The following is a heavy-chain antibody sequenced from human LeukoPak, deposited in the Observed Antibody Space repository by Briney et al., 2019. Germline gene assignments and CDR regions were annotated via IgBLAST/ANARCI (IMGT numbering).Heavy chain of an antibody. V-gene: IGHV4-59*01. CDR1: GGSISSYY. CDR2: IYYSGST. CDR3: ARERRVNNIGRWGFDY. D-gene: IGHD3-16*01. Sequence: SETLSLTCTVSGGSISSYYWSWIRQPPGKGLEWIGYIYYSGSTNYNPSLKSRVTISVDTSKNQFSLKLSSVTAADTAVYYCARERRVNNIGRWGFDYWGQGTLVTVSS. J-gene: IGHJ4*02.